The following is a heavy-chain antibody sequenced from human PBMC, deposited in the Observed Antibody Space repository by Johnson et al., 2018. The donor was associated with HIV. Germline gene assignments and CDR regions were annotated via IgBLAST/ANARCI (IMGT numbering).Heavy chain of an antibody. J-gene: IGHJ3*02. CDR2: ISYDGSNK. CDR3: ARDRAHYYDSSGYYESGAFDI. Sequence: QVQLVESGGGLVKPGGSLRLSCVASGFTFSSYAMHWVRQAPGKGLEWVAVISYDGSNKYYADSVKGRFTISRDNSKNTLYLQMNSLRAEDTAVYYCARDRAHYYDSSGYYESGAFDIWGQGTMVTVSS. V-gene: IGHV3-30*04. D-gene: IGHD3-22*01. CDR1: GFTFSSYA.